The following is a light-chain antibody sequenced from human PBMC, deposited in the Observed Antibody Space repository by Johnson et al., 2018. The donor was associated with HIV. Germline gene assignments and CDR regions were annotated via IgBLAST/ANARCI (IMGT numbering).Light chain of an antibody. V-gene: IGLV1-51*01. CDR3: LAWDTSLRAPYV. Sequence: QSVLTQPPSVSAAPGQKVTISCSGSTSNIGKSYVSWYQQLPGTAPKLLIYDNNRRPSGTPDRFSGSKSGTSATLAITGLQTGDEADYYCLAWDTSLRAPYVFGTGTKVTVL. J-gene: IGLJ1*01. CDR1: TSNIGKSY. CDR2: DNN.